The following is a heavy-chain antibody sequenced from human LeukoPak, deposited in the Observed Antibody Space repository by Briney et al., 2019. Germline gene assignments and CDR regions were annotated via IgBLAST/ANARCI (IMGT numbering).Heavy chain of an antibody. CDR3: ARGYDTPGEGYFDY. D-gene: IGHD3-16*01. V-gene: IGHV1-46*01. CDR1: GYTFTSYY. Sequence: ASVKVSCKASGYTFTSYYMHWVRQAPGQGLEWMGIINPSGGNTNYAQKLQGRVTMTTDTSTSTAYMELRSLRSDDTAVYYCARGYDTPGEGYFDYWGQGTLVTVSS. J-gene: IGHJ4*02. CDR2: INPSGGNT.